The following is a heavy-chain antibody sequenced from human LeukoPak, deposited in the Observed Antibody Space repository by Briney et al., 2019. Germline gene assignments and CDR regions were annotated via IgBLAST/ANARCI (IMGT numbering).Heavy chain of an antibody. D-gene: IGHD3-22*01. Sequence: PGGSLRLSCAPSGFTLSTYGMHWVRQAPGKGLEWVAFIRFDGNSKFYGDSVKGRFSVSRDTSKNTLYLQMNSLRTEDTAVYYCAKDLSRGNYPIAFDIWGQGTVVTVSS. CDR1: GFTLSTYG. V-gene: IGHV3-30*02. CDR3: AKDLSRGNYPIAFDI. J-gene: IGHJ3*02. CDR2: IRFDGNSK.